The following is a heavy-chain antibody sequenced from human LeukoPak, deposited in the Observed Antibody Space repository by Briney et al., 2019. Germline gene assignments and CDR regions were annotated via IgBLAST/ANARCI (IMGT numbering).Heavy chain of an antibody. CDR3: ASAEPRGSIWYPY. CDR1: GDSISSGNY. V-gene: IGHV4-38-2*02. J-gene: IGHJ4*02. D-gene: IGHD6-13*01. Sequence: SETLSLTCTVSGDSISSGNYWGWIRQPPGKGLEWIGSIFHTGSTYFNLSLKSRVTISVDTSKNQFSLRLSSVTAADTAVYYCASAEPRGSIWYPYWGQGTLVTVSS. CDR2: IFHTGST.